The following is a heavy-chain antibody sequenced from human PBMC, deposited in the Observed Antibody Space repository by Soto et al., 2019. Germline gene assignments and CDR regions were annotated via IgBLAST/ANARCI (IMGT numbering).Heavy chain of an antibody. CDR3: ARAAAPPRGYPHGMDV. Sequence: SGPTLVNLTAPLKLTCTDYGFPLSNARMGVNWIRQPPVKALEWLAHIFSHDEKSYITSLKSRLTISKDTSKSQVVLTMTNMYPVDTATYYYARAAAPPRGYPHGMDVWGQGTTVTVSS. CDR2: IFSHDEK. CDR1: GFPLSNARMG. D-gene: IGHD3-22*01. V-gene: IGHV2-26*01. J-gene: IGHJ6*02.